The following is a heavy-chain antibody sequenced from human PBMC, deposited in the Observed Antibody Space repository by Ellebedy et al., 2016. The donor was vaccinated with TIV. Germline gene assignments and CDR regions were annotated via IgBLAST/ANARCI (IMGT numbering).Heavy chain of an antibody. V-gene: IGHV1-18*01. Sequence: AASVKVSCKASGYTFTSYGITWVRQAPGQGLEWMGWISAYNGNTNYAQKFQGRFTMTTDRSTSTAHMELRSLRADDTAVYYCARFESGLFDSWGQGTLVTVSS. CDR1: GYTFTSYG. J-gene: IGHJ4*02. CDR3: ARFESGLFDS. CDR2: ISAYNGNT. D-gene: IGHD1-14*01.